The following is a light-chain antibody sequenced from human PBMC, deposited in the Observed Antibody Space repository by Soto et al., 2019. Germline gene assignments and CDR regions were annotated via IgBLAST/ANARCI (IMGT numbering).Light chain of an antibody. J-gene: IGKJ4*01. CDR1: QDIAIY. CDR2: AAS. V-gene: IGKV1-9*01. Sequence: IKLTQSPASLSSSVGDRVTIPCRASQDIAIYLAWYQQKPGEAPKLLIYAASTLYGGVPSRFSGGGSGTDFTLTISSLQPEDFATYYCQQVNGYPSTFGGGTNVDIK. CDR3: QQVNGYPST.